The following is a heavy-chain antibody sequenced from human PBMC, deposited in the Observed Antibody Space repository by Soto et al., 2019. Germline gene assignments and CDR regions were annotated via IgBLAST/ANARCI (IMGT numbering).Heavy chain of an antibody. CDR2: ISAYSGNT. CDR3: AIALGYCSGGSCSTTDWYFDL. CDR1: GYTFTNYG. D-gene: IGHD2-15*01. V-gene: IGHV1-8*02. J-gene: IGHJ2*01. Sequence: ASMKVSCKGSGYTFTNYGISWGRQAPGQRVEWMGWISAYSGNTGYAQKFQGRVTMTRNTSISTAYMELSSLRSEDTAVYYCAIALGYCSGGSCSTTDWYFDLWGRGTLVTVSS.